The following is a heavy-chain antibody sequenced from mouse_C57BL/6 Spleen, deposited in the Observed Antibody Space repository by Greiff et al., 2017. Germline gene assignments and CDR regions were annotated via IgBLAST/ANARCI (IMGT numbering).Heavy chain of an antibody. V-gene: IGHV1-82*01. CDR1: GYAFSSSW. D-gene: IGHD1-1*01. CDR3: ARSVTTGGDY. Sequence: QVQLKQSGPELVKPGASVKISCKASGYAFSSSWMNWVKQRPGKGLEWIGRIYPGDGDTNYNGKFKGKATLTADKSSSTAYMQLSSLTSEDSAVYFCARSVTTGGDYWGQGTSVTVSS. CDR2: IYPGDGDT. J-gene: IGHJ4*01.